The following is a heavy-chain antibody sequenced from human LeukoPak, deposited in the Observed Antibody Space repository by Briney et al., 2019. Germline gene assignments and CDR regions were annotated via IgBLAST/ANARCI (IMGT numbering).Heavy chain of an antibody. Sequence: SETLSLTCTVSGYSISSGYYWGWIRQPPGKGLEWIGSIYHSGSTYYNPSLKSRVTISVDTSKNQFSLKLSSVTAADTAVYYCAREGNYYDSSGPFDWGQGTLATVSS. D-gene: IGHD3-22*01. V-gene: IGHV4-38-2*02. CDR2: IYHSGST. J-gene: IGHJ4*02. CDR3: AREGNYYDSSGPFD. CDR1: GYSISSGYY.